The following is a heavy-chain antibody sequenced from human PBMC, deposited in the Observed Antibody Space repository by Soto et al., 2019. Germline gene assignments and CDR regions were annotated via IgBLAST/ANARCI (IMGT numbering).Heavy chain of an antibody. CDR2: ISSSATY. CDR3: ARQTARGDFDY. D-gene: IGHD1-26*01. V-gene: IGHV4-59*11. J-gene: IGHJ4*02. Sequence: QVQLQESGPGLVKPSETLSLTCSVSGGPMSGHSWSWIRQPPGKGLDCVGNISSSATYAYSPTLRXXVLISIATSPKEFSLRLSSVTAEDTAVYFCARQTARGDFDYWGQGALVTVSS. CDR1: GGPMSGHS.